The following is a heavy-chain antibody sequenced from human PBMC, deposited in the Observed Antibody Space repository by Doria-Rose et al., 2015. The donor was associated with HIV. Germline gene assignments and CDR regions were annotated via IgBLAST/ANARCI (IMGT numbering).Heavy chain of an antibody. Sequence: QVQLQESGPGLAKPSETLSLTCTVSGDSINSYYWSWIRQPPGKGLEWIGYIHDIGGTNYNPSLKSRVTISADTSKNQFSLKLSSLTAADTAVYYCARQTFYYMDVWGKGTTVTVSS. J-gene: IGHJ6*03. CDR1: GDSINSYY. D-gene: IGHD3-16*01. V-gene: IGHV4-59*08. CDR2: IHDIGGT. CDR3: ARQTFYYMDV.